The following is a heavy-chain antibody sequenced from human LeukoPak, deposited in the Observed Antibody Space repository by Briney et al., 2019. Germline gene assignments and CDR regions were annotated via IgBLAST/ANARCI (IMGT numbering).Heavy chain of an antibody. V-gene: IGHV3-23*01. D-gene: IGHD3-10*01. CDR2: ISGSGGST. Sequence: SGGSLRLSCAASGFTFSSYAMSWVGQAPGKGLEWVSAISGSGGSTYYADSVKGRFTISRDNSKNTLYLQMNSLRAEDAAVYYCAKEAMIWFGLNWFDPWGQGTLVTVSS. CDR3: AKEAMIWFGLNWFDP. CDR1: GFTFSSYA. J-gene: IGHJ5*02.